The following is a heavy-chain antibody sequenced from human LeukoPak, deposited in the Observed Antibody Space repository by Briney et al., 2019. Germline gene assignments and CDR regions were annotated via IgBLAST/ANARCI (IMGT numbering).Heavy chain of an antibody. CDR2: ITSDGSKK. CDR1: GFTFSTYA. Sequence: GGSLRLSCAASGFTFSTYAMHWIRQAPGKGLEWVAAITSDGSKKYYADSVKGRFTISRDNSMNTLYLQLSSLRAEDTAIYYCAKDLAPYYDFLSGLGFDYWGQGTLVTVSS. D-gene: IGHD3-3*01. CDR3: AKDLAPYYDFLSGLGFDY. J-gene: IGHJ4*02. V-gene: IGHV3-30-3*01.